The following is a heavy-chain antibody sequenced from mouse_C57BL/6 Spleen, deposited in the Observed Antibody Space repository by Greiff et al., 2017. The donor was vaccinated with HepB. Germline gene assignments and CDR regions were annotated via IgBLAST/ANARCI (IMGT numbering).Heavy chain of an antibody. Sequence: PGQGLEWIGMIHPNSGSTNYNEKFKSKATLTVDKSSSTAYMQLSSLTSEDSAVYYCARFPNYYGSSYGYFDVWGTGTTVTGSS. V-gene: IGHV1-64*01. J-gene: IGHJ1*03. CDR2: IHPNSGST. CDR3: ARFPNYYGSSYGYFDV. D-gene: IGHD1-1*01.